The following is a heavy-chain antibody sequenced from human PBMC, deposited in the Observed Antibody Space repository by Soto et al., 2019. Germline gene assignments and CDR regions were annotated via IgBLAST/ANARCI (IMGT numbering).Heavy chain of an antibody. CDR3: ARLGGYCSTPPCSGSSPMAV. CDR2: FSYSGST. Sequence: KGLEWIGTFSYSGSTYYNPYLESRVTISVDTSKNQFSLKVSSVTAADTAMYYCARLGGYCSTPPCSGSSPMAVWGHGPTVTVS. V-gene: IGHV4-39*01. D-gene: IGHD2-2*01. J-gene: IGHJ6*02.